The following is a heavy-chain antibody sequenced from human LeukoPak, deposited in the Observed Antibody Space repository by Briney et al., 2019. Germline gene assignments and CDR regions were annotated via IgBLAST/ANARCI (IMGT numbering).Heavy chain of an antibody. CDR2: IYSGGST. Sequence: GGSLRLSCAASGFTVSSNYMTWVRQAPGKGLEWVSVIYSGGSTYYADSVKGRFTISRDNSKNTLYLQMNSLRAEDTAVYYCAKILAGSSGWYPYWGQGTLVTVSS. CDR3: AKILAGSSGWYPY. CDR1: GFTVSSNY. D-gene: IGHD6-19*01. V-gene: IGHV3-53*01. J-gene: IGHJ4*02.